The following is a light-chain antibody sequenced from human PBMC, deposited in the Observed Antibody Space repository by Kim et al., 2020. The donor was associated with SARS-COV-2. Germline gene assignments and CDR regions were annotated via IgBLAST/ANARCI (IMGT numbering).Light chain of an antibody. CDR1: QSVSSSY. V-gene: IGKV3-20*01. CDR2: GAS. CDR3: QQFGSSPWT. Sequence: EIVLTQSPGTLSLSPGERVTLSCRASQSVSSSYLAWYQQKPGQAPRLLIYGASSRATGIPDRFSGSGSGTDFTLTISGLEPEDVAVYYCQQFGSSPWTFGQGTKVDIK. J-gene: IGKJ1*01.